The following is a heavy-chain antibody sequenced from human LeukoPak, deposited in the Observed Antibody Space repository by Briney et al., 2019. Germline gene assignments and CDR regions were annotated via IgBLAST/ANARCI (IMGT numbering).Heavy chain of an antibody. D-gene: IGHD1-26*01. V-gene: IGHV1-46*01. J-gene: IGHJ4*02. Sequence: ASVKVSCKTSGYIFVDNFLHWVRQAPGQGLEWMGIINANGGGTRYAQMFQGRVTMTRDVSTRTVYMELSSLTSEDTALYYCARGRAVGEVPLPDYWGRGTLVTVSS. CDR1: GYIFVDNF. CDR2: INANGGGT. CDR3: ARGRAVGEVPLPDY.